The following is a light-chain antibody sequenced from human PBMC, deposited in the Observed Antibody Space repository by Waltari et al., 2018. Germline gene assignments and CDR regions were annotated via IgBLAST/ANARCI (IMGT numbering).Light chain of an antibody. V-gene: IGKV3-11*01. CDR1: QSVRSN. CDR3: QWRSHWPPRA. CDR2: DAS. J-gene: IGKJ4*01. Sequence: EIVLTQSPATLSLSPGERASLSCWASQSVRSNLPWPRQRPGQAPRFRTYDASNKATGIPGRFRGSGSVTDFTLTTSRLEPEDFAVYYCQWRSHWPPRAFGGGTKVEIQ.